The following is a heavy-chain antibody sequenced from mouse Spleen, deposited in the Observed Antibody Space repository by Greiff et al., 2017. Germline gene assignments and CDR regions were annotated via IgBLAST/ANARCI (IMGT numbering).Heavy chain of an antibody. V-gene: IGHV5-9-3*01. Sequence: EVQLVESGGGLVKPGGSLKLSCAASGFTFSSYAMSWVRQTPEKRLEWVATISSGGSYTYYPDSVKGRFTISRDNAKNTLYLQMSSLRSEDTAMYYCARHPGTYYFDYWGQGTTLTVSS. CDR3: ARHPGTYYFDY. CDR1: GFTFSSYA. D-gene: IGHD4-1*01. J-gene: IGHJ2*01. CDR2: ISSGGSYT.